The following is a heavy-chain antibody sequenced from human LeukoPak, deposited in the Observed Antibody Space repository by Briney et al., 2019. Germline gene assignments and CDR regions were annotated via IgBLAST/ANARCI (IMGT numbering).Heavy chain of an antibody. V-gene: IGHV4-39*01. CDR2: IYYSGST. J-gene: IGHJ5*02. CDR1: GGSISSSSYY. D-gene: IGHD1-26*01. CDR3: ARHEIVGAPWAWFDP. Sequence: SETLSLTCTVSGGSISSSSYYWGWLRQPPGTGREWVGSIYYSGSTYYTPSLKSRVTISVDTSKTQFSLKLSSVTAADTAVYYCARHEIVGAPWAWFDPWGQGTLVTVSS.